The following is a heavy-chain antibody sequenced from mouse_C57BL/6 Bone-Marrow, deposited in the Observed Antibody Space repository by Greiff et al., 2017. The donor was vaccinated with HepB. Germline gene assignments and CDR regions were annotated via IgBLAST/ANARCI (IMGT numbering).Heavy chain of an antibody. CDR1: GFTFSDYG. V-gene: IGHV5-17*01. J-gene: IGHJ2*01. D-gene: IGHD2-2*01. CDR2: ISSGSSTI. CDR3: ARTAMVTTDFDY. Sequence: EVQVVESGGGLVKPGGSLKLSCAASGFTFSDYGMHWVRQAPEKGLEWVAYISSGSSTIYYADKVKGRFTISRDNAKNTLFLQMTSLRSEDTAMYYCARTAMVTTDFDYWGQGTTLTVSS.